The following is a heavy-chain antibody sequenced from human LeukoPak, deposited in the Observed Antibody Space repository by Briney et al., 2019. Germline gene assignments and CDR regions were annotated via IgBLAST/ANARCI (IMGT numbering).Heavy chain of an antibody. Sequence: GGSLRLSCAASGFVISTYWMTWVRQSPGKGLEWVANINLDGTEEHYVDSSLKGRFTISRDNAKNSLYLQMTSLRVEDTAVYYCASGRHDFLHWGQGTLVTVSS. CDR3: ASGRHDFLH. V-gene: IGHV3-7*01. D-gene: IGHD3/OR15-3a*01. CDR2: INLDGTEE. J-gene: IGHJ4*02. CDR1: GFVISTYW.